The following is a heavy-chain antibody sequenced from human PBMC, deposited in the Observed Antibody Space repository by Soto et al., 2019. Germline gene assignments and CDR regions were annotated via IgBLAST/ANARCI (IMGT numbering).Heavy chain of an antibody. D-gene: IGHD6-6*01. CDR2: IVVGMGNT. V-gene: IGHV1-69*05. CDR1: GGTFSSYA. CDR3: ARTEVIAARRSFIATPEYYFDY. Sequence: TLTSVKVSCKASGGTFSSYAISWVRQAPGQGLEWMGGIVVGMGNTNYAQTFHERVTITRHLSRSTAYMELSSLRSEDTAVYYCARTEVIAARRSFIATPEYYFDYWGQGTLVTVSS. J-gene: IGHJ4*02.